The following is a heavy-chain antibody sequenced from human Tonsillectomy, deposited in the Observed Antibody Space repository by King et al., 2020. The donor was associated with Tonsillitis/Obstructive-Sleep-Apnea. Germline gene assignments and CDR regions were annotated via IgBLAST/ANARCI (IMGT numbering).Heavy chain of an antibody. CDR3: ARDSMSHYFDSSTYYTFDY. Sequence: QLVQSGAEVKKPGASVKVSCQASGYTFTSYGISWVRQAPGQGLEWMGWISAYNGDTNYAQKLQGRVTMTTDTSTSTAYMELRSLRSDDTAVYYCARDSMSHYFDSSTYYTFDYWGQGTLVTVSS. V-gene: IGHV1-18*01. D-gene: IGHD3-22*01. CDR2: ISAYNGDT. CDR1: GYTFTSYG. J-gene: IGHJ4*02.